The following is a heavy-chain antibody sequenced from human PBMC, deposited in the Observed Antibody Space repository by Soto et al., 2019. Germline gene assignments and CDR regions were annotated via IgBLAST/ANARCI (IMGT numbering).Heavy chain of an antibody. D-gene: IGHD1-26*01. V-gene: IGHV3-23*01. CDR1: GFIFSNHA. J-gene: IGHJ3*01. CDR2: IRTTGETT. CDR3: AQGSNLVP. Sequence: GGSLRLSCAASGFIFSNHAMSWVRQAPGKGLEWVSTIRTTGETTYYADSVKGRFTVSRDNSKNTLYVQMNSLRGDDTAVYYCAQGSNLVPWGRGTLVTVSS.